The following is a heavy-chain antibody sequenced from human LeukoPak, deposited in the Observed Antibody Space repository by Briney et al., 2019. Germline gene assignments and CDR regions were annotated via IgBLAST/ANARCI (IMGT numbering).Heavy chain of an antibody. J-gene: IGHJ4*02. V-gene: IGHV3-30*18. D-gene: IGHD3-22*01. CDR1: GFTFSSYG. Sequence: QAGGSLRLSCAASGFTFSSYGMHWVRQAPGKGLEWVAVISYDGSNKYYADSVKGRFTISRDNSKNTLYLQMNSLRAEDTAVYYCAKGTGVIVGYWGQGTLVTVSS. CDR2: ISYDGSNK. CDR3: AKGTGVIVGY.